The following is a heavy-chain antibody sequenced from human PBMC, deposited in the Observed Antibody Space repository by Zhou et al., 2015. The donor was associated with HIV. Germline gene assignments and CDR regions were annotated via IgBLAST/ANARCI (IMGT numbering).Heavy chain of an antibody. CDR2: IIPIFGTA. CDR1: GGTFSSYA. V-gene: IGHV1-69*01. D-gene: IGHD2-2*03. J-gene: IGHJ5*02. Sequence: QVQLVQSGAEVKKPGSSVKVSCKASGGTFSSYAISWVRQAPGQGLEWMGGIIPIFGTANYAQKFQGRVTITADESTSTAYMELSSLRSEDTAVYYCARVGYCSSTSCLWWFDPWGQGTLVTVSS. CDR3: ARVGYCSSTSCLWWFDP.